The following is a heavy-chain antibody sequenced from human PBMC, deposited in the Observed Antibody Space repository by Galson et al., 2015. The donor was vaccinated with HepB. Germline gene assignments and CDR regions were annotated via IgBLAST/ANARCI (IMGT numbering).Heavy chain of an antibody. CDR2: ISYDGSNK. Sequence: SLRLSCAASGFTFSSYAMHWVRQAPGKGLEWVAVISYDGSNKYYADSVKGRFTISRDNAKNSLYLQMNSLRVEDTAVYYCARDHSGWPQGYWYFELWGRGTLVTVSS. J-gene: IGHJ2*01. CDR1: GFTFSSYA. CDR3: ARDHSGWPQGYWYFEL. D-gene: IGHD6-19*01. V-gene: IGHV3-30*04.